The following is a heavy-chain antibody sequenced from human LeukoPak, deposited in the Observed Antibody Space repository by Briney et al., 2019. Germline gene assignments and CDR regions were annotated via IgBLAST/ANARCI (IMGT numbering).Heavy chain of an antibody. CDR3: ARARVVVPAAGLFSGYYFVY. CDR2: INPNSGGT. CDR1: GYTFTGYY. D-gene: IGHD2-2*01. Sequence: GASVKVSCKASGYTFTGYYMHWVRQAPGQGLEWMGWINPNSGGTNYAQKFQGRVTMTRDTSISRAYMELSRLRSDDTAVYYCARARVVVPAAGLFSGYYFVYWGQGTLVTVSS. V-gene: IGHV1-2*02. J-gene: IGHJ4*02.